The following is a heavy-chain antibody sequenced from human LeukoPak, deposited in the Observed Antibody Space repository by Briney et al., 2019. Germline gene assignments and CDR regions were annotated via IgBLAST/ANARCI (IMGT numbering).Heavy chain of an antibody. J-gene: IGHJ4*02. CDR1: GFTFNNYA. CDR3: AKVFWFGNGNHVFAH. D-gene: IGHD1-14*01. Sequence: GGSLRLSCAASGFTFNNYAMTWVRQAPGKGLEWVSSIVDSGDSTYYADSVKGRYTISRDNAKNTLHLQMNSLRAEDTAVYYCAKVFWFGNGNHVFAHWGQGTLVTVSS. CDR2: IVDSGDST. V-gene: IGHV3-23*01.